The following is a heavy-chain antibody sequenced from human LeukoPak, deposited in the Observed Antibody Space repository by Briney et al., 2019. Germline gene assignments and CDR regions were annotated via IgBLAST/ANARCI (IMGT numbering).Heavy chain of an antibody. CDR1: GFTFSSYW. J-gene: IGHJ6*03. D-gene: IGHD3-10*01. V-gene: IGHV3-7*01. CDR2: IKQDGSEK. Sequence: GGSLRLSCAASGFTFSSYWMSWVRQAPGKGLEWVANIKQDGSEKYYVDSVKGRFTISRDNAKNSLYLQMNSLRAEDTAVYYCARDRPLLWFGQSYYYMDVWGEGTTVTVSS. CDR3: ARDRPLLWFGQSYYYMDV.